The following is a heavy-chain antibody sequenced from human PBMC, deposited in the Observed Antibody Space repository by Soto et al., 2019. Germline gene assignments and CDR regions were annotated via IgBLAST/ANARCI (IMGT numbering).Heavy chain of an antibody. CDR1: GGSISSYY. V-gene: IGHV4-59*01. J-gene: IGHJ6*02. D-gene: IGHD1-7*01. CDR2: IYYSGST. Sequence: LSLTCTVSGGSISSYYWSWIRQPPGKGLEWIGYIYYSGSTNYNPSLKSRVTISVDTSKNQFSLKLSSVTAADTAVYYCARELSRGGTRYYYGMDVWGQGTTVTVSS. CDR3: ARELSRGGTRYYYGMDV.